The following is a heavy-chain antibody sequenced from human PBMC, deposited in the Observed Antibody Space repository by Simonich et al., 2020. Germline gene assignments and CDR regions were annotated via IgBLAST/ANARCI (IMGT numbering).Heavy chain of an antibody. V-gene: IGHV1-2*02. CDR3: ARSHIAAAGTGYFQH. Sequence: QVQLVQSGAEVKKPGASVKVSCKASGYTFTGYYMHWVRQAPGQGLEWRGWINPNRCGKNNAQKFQGRVTMTRDTSISTAYMELSRLRSDDTAVYYCARSHIAAAGTGYFQHWGQGTLVTVSS. J-gene: IGHJ1*01. D-gene: IGHD6-13*01. CDR1: GYTFTGYY. CDR2: INPNRCGK.